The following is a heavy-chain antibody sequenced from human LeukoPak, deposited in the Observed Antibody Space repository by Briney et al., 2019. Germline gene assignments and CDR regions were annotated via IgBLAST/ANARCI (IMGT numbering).Heavy chain of an antibody. J-gene: IGHJ4*02. D-gene: IGHD3-22*01. CDR2: IYYSGST. CDR1: GGSISSGGYY. CDR3: ARGYDSSSYYYFDY. Sequence: PSRTLSLTCTVSGGSISSGGYYWSWIRQHPAKGLEWIGYIYYSGSTDYNPSLKSRVTISVDTSKNQFSLKLNSVTAADTAVYYCARGYDSSSYYYFDYWGQGTLVTVSS. V-gene: IGHV4-31*03.